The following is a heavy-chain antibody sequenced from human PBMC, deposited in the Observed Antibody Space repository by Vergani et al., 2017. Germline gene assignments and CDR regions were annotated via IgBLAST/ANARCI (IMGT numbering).Heavy chain of an antibody. J-gene: IGHJ5*02. V-gene: IGHV3-21*01. CDR1: GFTFSSYS. Sequence: EVQLVESGGGLVKPGGSLRLSCAASGFTFSSYSMNWVRQAPGKGLEWVSSISSSSSYIYYADSVKGRFTISRDNAKNSLYLQMNSLRAEHTAVYYCARDPPYDILTGYLWGQGTLVTVSS. D-gene: IGHD3-9*01. CDR3: ARDPPYDILTGYL. CDR2: ISSSSSYI.